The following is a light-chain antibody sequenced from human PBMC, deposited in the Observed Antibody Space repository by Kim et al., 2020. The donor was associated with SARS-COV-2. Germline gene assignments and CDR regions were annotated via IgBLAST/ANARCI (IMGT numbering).Light chain of an antibody. J-gene: IGLJ6*01. CDR2: YVN. V-gene: IGLV2-14*04. Sequence: GQSITISCPGTSSDVGGYNFVSWYQQSPGGAPKLIIYYVNERPSGVSDRFSGSKSGNTASLTISGLQPEDEADYHCTSYASSDTWVFGGGTKVTVL. CDR3: TSYASSDTWV. CDR1: SSDVGGYNF.